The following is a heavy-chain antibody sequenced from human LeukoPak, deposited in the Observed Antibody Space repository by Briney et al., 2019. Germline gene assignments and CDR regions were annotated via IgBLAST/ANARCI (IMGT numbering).Heavy chain of an antibody. CDR3: ARELPYYYDSSGSTPVDY. CDR2: ISAYNSNT. V-gene: IGHV1-18*01. D-gene: IGHD3-22*01. CDR1: GYTFTSYD. J-gene: IGHJ4*02. Sequence: ASLNLSCTASGYTFTSYDISWVRQAPGQGLEGMGWISAYNSNTNYAQKLQGRVTITTATSTSTAYMELRSLRSDDTAVYYCARELPYYYDSSGSTPVDYWGQGTLVTVSS.